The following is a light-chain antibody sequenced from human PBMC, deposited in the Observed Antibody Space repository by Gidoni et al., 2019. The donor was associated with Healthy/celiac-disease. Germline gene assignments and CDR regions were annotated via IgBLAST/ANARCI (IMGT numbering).Light chain of an antibody. V-gene: IGKV3-20*01. Sequence: LALTQSPGTLSLSPGDRATLSCRASQSVGSSYLAWYQQKPGQAPRLLIYGASSRATGIPDRFSGSGSGTDFTLTISRLEPEDFAVYYCQQYGSSPHTFGQGTKVEIK. J-gene: IGKJ1*01. CDR3: QQYGSSPHT. CDR2: GAS. CDR1: QSVGSSY.